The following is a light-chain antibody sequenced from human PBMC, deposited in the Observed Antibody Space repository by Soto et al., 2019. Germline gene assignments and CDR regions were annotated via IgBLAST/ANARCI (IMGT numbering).Light chain of an antibody. CDR1: QSISGY. Sequence: DIQMTQSPSSLSASVGDRVTITCRASQSISGYLNWYQQKPGKAPKVLIYAASSLQSGVPSRFSGSGSGTDFTLTIRSLQPEDFATYYCQQSYSTPFTFGPGTKVDIK. J-gene: IGKJ3*01. CDR2: AAS. CDR3: QQSYSTPFT. V-gene: IGKV1-39*01.